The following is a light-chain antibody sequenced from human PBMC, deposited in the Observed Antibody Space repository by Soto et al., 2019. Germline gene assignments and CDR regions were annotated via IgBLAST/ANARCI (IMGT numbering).Light chain of an antibody. CDR2: DAS. CDR1: RSVRSY. V-gene: IGKV3-11*01. CDR3: QQRYAWPPIT. Sequence: EIVLTQSPATLSLSPGERATLSCRASRSVRSYLAWYQPKPGQAPRLLIYDASNRAAGIPARFSGSGSETDFTLTISNLEPEDFAVYYCQQRYAWPPITFGQGTRLEIK. J-gene: IGKJ5*01.